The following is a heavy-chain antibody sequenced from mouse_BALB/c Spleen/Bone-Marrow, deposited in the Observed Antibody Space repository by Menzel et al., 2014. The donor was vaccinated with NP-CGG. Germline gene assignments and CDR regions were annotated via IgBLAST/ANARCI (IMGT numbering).Heavy chain of an antibody. CDR3: GRGEVFDY. Sequence: QLQESGAELASPGASVTLSCKASGYTFTDYFMNWVKQRPGQGLEWIGRIYPVSGETNYNQKFMGKATFSVDTSSRTLYMVMNGLTSEERAGYDCGRGEVFDYWGQGTTLTVSS. J-gene: IGHJ2*01. CDR2: IYPVSGET. CDR1: GYTFTDYF. V-gene: IGHV1-11*01.